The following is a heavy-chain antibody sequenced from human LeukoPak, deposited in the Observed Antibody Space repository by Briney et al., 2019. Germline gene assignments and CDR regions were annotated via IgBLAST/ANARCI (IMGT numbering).Heavy chain of an antibody. CDR1: GGTFSSYA. D-gene: IGHD1-1*01. Sequence: SVKVSCKASGGTFSSYAISWVRQAPGQGREWMGGIIPIFGTANYAQKFQGRVTITTDESTSTAYMELSSLRSEDTAVYYCARANWNDGDYNWFDPWGQGTLVTVSS. J-gene: IGHJ5*02. CDR2: IIPIFGTA. V-gene: IGHV1-69*05. CDR3: ARANWNDGDYNWFDP.